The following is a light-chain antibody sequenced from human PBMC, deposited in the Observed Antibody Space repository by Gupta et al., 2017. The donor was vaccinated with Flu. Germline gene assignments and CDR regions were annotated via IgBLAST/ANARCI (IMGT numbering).Light chain of an antibody. Sequence: DIQMTPSPSSLSASVGDRVTITVRASQSISSYLNWYQQKPGKAPKLLIYAASSLQSGVPSRFSGSGSVTDFTLTISSLPPEDFATYYCQQSYSNSRTFGPGTKVEIK. CDR2: AAS. CDR3: QQSYSNSRT. J-gene: IGKJ1*01. CDR1: QSISSY. V-gene: IGKV1-39*01.